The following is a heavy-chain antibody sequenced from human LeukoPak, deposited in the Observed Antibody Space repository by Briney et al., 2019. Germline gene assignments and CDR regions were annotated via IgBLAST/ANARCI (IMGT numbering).Heavy chain of an antibody. V-gene: IGHV3-48*04. Sequence: PGGSLRLSCAASTFGFSAYSMNWVRQAPGKGLEWVSYISSGSSLIHYADSVKGRFTISRDDAKNSVLLQMNTLRAEDTAIYYCARGTPFDLWGQGTLVTVSS. D-gene: IGHD2-2*01. CDR2: ISSGSSLI. CDR1: TFGFSAYS. J-gene: IGHJ4*02. CDR3: ARGTPFDL.